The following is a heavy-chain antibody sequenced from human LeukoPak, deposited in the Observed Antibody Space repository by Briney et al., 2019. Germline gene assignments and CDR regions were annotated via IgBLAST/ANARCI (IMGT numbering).Heavy chain of an antibody. CDR3: ATSSTLDY. J-gene: IGHJ4*02. CDR2: ISSSSSTI. Sequence: GGSLRLSCAASGFTFSSYSMNWVRQAPGKGLEWVSYISSSSSTIYYADSVKGRFTISRDNAKNSLYLQMNSLRAEDTAVYYCATSSTLDYWGQGTLVTVSS. V-gene: IGHV3-48*01. CDR1: GFTFSSYS. D-gene: IGHD2-2*01.